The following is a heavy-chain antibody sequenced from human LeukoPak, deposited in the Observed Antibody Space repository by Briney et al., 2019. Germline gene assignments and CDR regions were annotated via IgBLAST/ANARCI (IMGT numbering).Heavy chain of an antibody. Sequence: SETLSLTCTVSGGSISSSSYYWGWTRQPPGKGLEWIGSIYYSGSTYYNPSLKSRVTISVDTFKNQFSLKLSSVTAADTAVYYCARRVGTIFGVVIMPFDPWGQGTLVTVSS. CDR3: ARRVGTIFGVVIMPFDP. CDR1: GGSISSSSYY. CDR2: IYYSGST. J-gene: IGHJ5*02. V-gene: IGHV4-39*01. D-gene: IGHD3-3*01.